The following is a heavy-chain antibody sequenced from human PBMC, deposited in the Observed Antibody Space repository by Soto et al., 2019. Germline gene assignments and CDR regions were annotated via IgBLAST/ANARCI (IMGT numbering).Heavy chain of an antibody. CDR2: ISVGNGDT. CDR1: GYTFNAYA. CDR3: ARDLYPSLAPFDP. J-gene: IGHJ5*02. D-gene: IGHD3-3*02. V-gene: IGHV1-3*01. Sequence: GASVQVSCKASGYTFNAYAIHWVRQAPGQRLEWMGWISVGNGDTKYSQNFQGRVAITRDTSASTAYMELSSLRSEDTAVYYCARDLYPSLAPFDPWGQGTLVTVSS.